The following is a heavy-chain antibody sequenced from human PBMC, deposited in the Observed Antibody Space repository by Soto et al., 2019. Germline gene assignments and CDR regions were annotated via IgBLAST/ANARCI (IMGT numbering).Heavy chain of an antibody. V-gene: IGHV3-7*01. CDR3: ARTGFSGYFDY. CDR1: GFTFSSYW. Sequence: VQLVESGGGLVQPGGSLRLSCAASGFTFSSYWMSWVRQAPGKGLEWVANIKQDGSEKYYVDSVKGRFTISRDKAKNSLYLQMNSLRAEDTAVYYCARTGFSGYFDYWGQGTLVTVSS. CDR2: IKQDGSEK. J-gene: IGHJ4*02. D-gene: IGHD3-3*01.